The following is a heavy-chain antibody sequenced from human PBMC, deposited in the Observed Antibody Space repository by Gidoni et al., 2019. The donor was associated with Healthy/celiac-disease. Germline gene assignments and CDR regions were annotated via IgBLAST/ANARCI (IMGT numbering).Heavy chain of an antibody. Sequence: QVPLQQSGPGLVQPSQTPSLPCALSVDRGPRNSAAWNWIRQSPSRGLEWLGRTYYRSKWYNDYAVSVKSRITINPDTSKNQFSLQLNSVTPEDTAVYYCARDPGPPLYGMDVWGQGTTVTVSS. CDR2: TYYRSKWYN. V-gene: IGHV6-1*01. J-gene: IGHJ6*02. CDR1: VDRGPRNSAA. CDR3: ARDPGPPLYGMDV.